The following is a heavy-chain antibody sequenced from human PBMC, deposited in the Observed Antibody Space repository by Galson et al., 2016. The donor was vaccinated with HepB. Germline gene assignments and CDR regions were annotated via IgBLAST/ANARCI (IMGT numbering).Heavy chain of an antibody. CDR3: ARWSPNDYGDYGDNWYFDL. J-gene: IGHJ2*01. CDR1: GFTFVHYA. CDR2: ISRGSGGGI. D-gene: IGHD4-17*01. V-gene: IGHV3-9*01. Sequence: SLRLSCAASGFTFVHYAMHWVRQRPGKGLEWVSGISRGSGGGIEYADSVKGRFTISRDNAKNSLYLQINSLRAEDTAVYYCARWSPNDYGDYGDNWYFDLWGRGTLVTVSS.